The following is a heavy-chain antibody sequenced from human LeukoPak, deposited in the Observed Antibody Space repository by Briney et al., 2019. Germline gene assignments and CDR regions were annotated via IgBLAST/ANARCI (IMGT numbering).Heavy chain of an antibody. J-gene: IGHJ6*02. CDR3: ARDDGDGYGMDV. D-gene: IGHD2-21*02. CDR2: INPNSGGT. Sequence: ASVKVSCKASGYTFTSYYMHWVRQAPGQGLEWMGWINPNSGGTNYAQKFQGWVTMTRDTSISTAYMELSRLRSDDTAVYYCARDDGDGYGMDVWGQGTTVTVSS. V-gene: IGHV1-2*04. CDR1: GYTFTSYY.